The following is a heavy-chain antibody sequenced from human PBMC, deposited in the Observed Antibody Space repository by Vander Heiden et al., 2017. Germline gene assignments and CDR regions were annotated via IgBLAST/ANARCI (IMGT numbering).Heavy chain of an antibody. CDR2: ISSSGSTI. Sequence: EVQLVESGGGLVQPGGSLRLSCAASGFTFSSYEMNWVRQAPGKGLEWVSYISSSGSTIYYADSVKGRFTISRDNAKNSLYLQMNSLRAEDTAVYYCARDGARRDDYVWGSYRYLGGFDYWGQGTLVTVSS. J-gene: IGHJ4*02. V-gene: IGHV3-48*03. CDR3: ARDGARRDDYVWGSYRYLGGFDY. CDR1: GFTFSSYE. D-gene: IGHD3-16*02.